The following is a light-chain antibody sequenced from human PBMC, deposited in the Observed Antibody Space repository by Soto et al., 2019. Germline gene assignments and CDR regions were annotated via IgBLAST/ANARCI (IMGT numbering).Light chain of an antibody. V-gene: IGKV1-12*01. CDR1: QGITTW. J-gene: IGKJ4*01. Sequence: DIPMTQSPSSVSASVGDRVTITCRASQGITTWLAWYQQKPGKAPKLLIYAASNLQSGVPSRFSGSGAGTDFTLTVSSLQPEDFAPYFCQQTNSFPLTFGGGTMVEIK. CDR2: AAS. CDR3: QQTNSFPLT.